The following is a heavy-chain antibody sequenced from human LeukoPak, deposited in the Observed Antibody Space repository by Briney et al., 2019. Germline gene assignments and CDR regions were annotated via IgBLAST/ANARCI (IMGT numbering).Heavy chain of an antibody. Sequence: KCGESLKISCKASGYSFTSNWIGWVRQMPGKGLEWMGIIYPADSDTRYGPSFEGQVTISADTSISTAYLQWRSLKASDTAMYYCARQRRSSGWPNDYWGQGTLVTVSS. CDR3: ARQRRSSGWPNDY. CDR2: IYPADSDT. CDR1: GYSFTSNW. J-gene: IGHJ4*02. D-gene: IGHD6-19*01. V-gene: IGHV5-51*01.